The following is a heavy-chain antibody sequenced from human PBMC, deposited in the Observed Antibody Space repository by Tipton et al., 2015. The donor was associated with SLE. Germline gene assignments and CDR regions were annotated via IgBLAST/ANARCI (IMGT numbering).Heavy chain of an antibody. J-gene: IGHJ3*02. D-gene: IGHD6-6*01. V-gene: IGHV4-31*03. CDR2: IYYSGST. CDR1: GGSISSGGYY. Sequence: TLSLTCTVSGGSISSGGYYWSWIRQHPGKGLEWIGYIYYSGSTYYNPSLKSRVTISVDTSKNQFSLKLSSVTAADTAVYYCAREGGLYSSSSVDAFDIWDQGTMVTVSS. CDR3: AREGGLYSSSSVDAFDI.